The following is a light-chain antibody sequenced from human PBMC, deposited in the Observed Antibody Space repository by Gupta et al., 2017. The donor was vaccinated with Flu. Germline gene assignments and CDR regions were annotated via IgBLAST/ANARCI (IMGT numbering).Light chain of an antibody. CDR1: SLRTYY. CDR2: ANN. J-gene: IGLJ3*02. CDR3: SSRDNSANHLDWV. V-gene: IGLV3-19*01. Sequence: SSELTQDPAVSVALGQTVRITCQGDSLRTYYTNWYQQKPGQAPILVIYANNKRPSGIPDRFSGSTSGNTASLTITGARPEDEADYYCSSRDNSANHLDWVFGGGTKLTVL.